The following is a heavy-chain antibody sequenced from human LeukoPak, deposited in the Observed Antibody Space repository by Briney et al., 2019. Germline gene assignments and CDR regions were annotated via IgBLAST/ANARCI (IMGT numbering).Heavy chain of an antibody. D-gene: IGHD3-10*01. CDR2: IYHSGST. Sequence: PSETLSLTCSVYGVSLSGYFWSWIRQPPGKGLEWIGEIYHSGSTNYNPSLKSRVTISVETSKNQFSLKLSSVTAADTAVYYCARGLSFDPWGQGTLVTVSS. V-gene: IGHV4-34*01. J-gene: IGHJ5*02. CDR1: GVSLSGYF. CDR3: ARGLSFDP.